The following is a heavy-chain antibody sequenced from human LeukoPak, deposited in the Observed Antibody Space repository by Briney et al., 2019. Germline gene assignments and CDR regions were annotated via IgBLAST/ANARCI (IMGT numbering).Heavy chain of an antibody. CDR3: ARRPLYYYDSSGFDY. CDR2: IYPGDSDT. CDR1: GYSFTSYW. J-gene: IGHJ4*02. D-gene: IGHD3-22*01. Sequence: GESLKISCMGSGYSFTSYWIGWVRQMPGKGVEWMGIIYPGDSDTRYSSSFQGQVTISADKSLSTAYLQWSSLKASDTAMYYCARRPLYYYDSSGFDYWGQGTLVTVSS. V-gene: IGHV5-51*01.